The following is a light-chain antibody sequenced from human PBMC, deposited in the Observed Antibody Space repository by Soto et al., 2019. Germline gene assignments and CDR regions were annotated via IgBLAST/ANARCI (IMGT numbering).Light chain of an antibody. CDR2: GAS. J-gene: IGKJ4*01. CDR3: QQYDTWPPLT. Sequence: EVVMTQSPATLSVSPGERATLSCRASQSVNSNLAWFQQKPDQAPSLLIYGASTRATGIPARFSGSGSGTEFTLTISSLQSEDSAVYYCQQYDTWPPLTFGGGTKVEI. CDR1: QSVNSN. V-gene: IGKV3-15*01.